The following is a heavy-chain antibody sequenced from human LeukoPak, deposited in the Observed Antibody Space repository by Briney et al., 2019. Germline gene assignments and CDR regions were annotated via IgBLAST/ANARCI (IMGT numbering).Heavy chain of an antibody. J-gene: IGHJ4*02. CDR2: NSGSGGST. CDR1: GFTFSSYT. Sequence: PGGSLTLTCAASGFTFSSYTMSWVRQAPGEGLEEGSANSGSGGSTYYADSVKGRFTIFRDNSKNTLYLQMNSLTAEDTAVYYCANDLWGQGTLVTVSS. V-gene: IGHV3-23*01. CDR3: ANDL.